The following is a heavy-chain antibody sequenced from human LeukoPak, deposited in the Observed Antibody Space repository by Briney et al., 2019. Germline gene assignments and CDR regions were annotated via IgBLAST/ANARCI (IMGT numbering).Heavy chain of an antibody. Sequence: ASVKVSCKASGYTLTSYGISWVRQAPGQGLEWMGWISAYNGNTNYAQKLQGRVTMTTDTSTSTAYMELRSLRSDDTAVYYCARDHNWNYLYYFDYWGQGTLVTVSS. CDR3: ARDHNWNYLYYFDY. CDR2: ISAYNGNT. J-gene: IGHJ4*02. CDR1: GYTLTSYG. D-gene: IGHD1-7*01. V-gene: IGHV1-18*01.